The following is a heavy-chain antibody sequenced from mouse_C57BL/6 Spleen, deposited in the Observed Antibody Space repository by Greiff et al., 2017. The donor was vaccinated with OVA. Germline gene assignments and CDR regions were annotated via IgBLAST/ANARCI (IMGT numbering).Heavy chain of an antibody. J-gene: IGHJ3*01. D-gene: IGHD1-1*01. CDR1: GYTFTSYW. V-gene: IGHV1-50*01. CDR2: IDPSDSCT. Sequence: QVQLQQSEAELVQPGASVKLSCKASGYTFTSYWMQWVQQRPGQGLEWIAKIDPSDSCTYYLHTFKGQSTLSIDTSTSTPYLQLSSLTSEDSEVYDCERRDCGSSLACWGQGTPVTVSA. CDR3: ERRDCGSSLAC.